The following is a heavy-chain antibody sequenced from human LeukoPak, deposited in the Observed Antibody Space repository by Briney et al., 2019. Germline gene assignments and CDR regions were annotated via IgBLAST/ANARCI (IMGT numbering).Heavy chain of an antibody. D-gene: IGHD2-21*02. CDR3: TICVVVTAAGPNWFDP. J-gene: IGHJ5*02. CDR2: IRSKAYGGTT. Sequence: GGSLRLSCTASGFTFGDYAMSWVRQAPGKGLEWVGFIRSKAYGGTTEYAASVKGRFTISRDDSKSIAYLQMNSLKTEDTAVYYCTICVVVTAAGPNWFDPWGQGTLVTVSS. V-gene: IGHV3-49*04. CDR1: GFTFGDYA.